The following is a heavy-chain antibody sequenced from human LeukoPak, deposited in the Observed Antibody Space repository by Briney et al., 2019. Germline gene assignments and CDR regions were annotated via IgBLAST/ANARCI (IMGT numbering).Heavy chain of an antibody. V-gene: IGHV1-2*02. D-gene: IGHD6-13*01. CDR1: GYTFTGYY. J-gene: IGHJ6*03. CDR2: INPNSGGT. Sequence: WASVKVSCKASGYTFTGYYMHWVRQAPGQGLEWMGWINPNSGGTNYAQKFQGRVTMTRDTSISTAYMELSRLRSEDTAVYYCARGPSGSWSSRVRYMDVWGKGTTVTVSS. CDR3: ARGPSGSWSSRVRYMDV.